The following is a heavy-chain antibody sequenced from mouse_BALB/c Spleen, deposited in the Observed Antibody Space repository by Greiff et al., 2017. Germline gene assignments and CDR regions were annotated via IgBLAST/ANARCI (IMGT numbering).Heavy chain of an antibody. J-gene: IGHJ3*01. Sequence: EVKLMESGGGLVKPGGSLKLSCAASGFTFSDYYMYWVRQTPEKRLEWVATISDGGSYTYYPDSVKGRFTISRDNAKNNLYLQMSSLKSEDTAMYYCARDMGNYFAWFAYWGQGTLVTVSA. CDR1: GFTFSDYY. V-gene: IGHV5-4*02. D-gene: IGHD2-1*01. CDR2: ISDGGSYT. CDR3: ARDMGNYFAWFAY.